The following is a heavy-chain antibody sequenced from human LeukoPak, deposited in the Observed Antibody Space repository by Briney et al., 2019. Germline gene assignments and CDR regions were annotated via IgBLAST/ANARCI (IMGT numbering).Heavy chain of an antibody. CDR3: ARDTQEQGNWFDP. CDR1: GFTVRSNY. V-gene: IGHV3-66*01. Sequence: GGSLRLSCAASGFTVRSNYMSWVRQAPGKGLEWVSVIYSGGSTYYADSVKGRFTISRDNSKNTLYLQMNSLRAEDTAVYYCARDTQEQGNWFDPWGQGTLVTVSS. J-gene: IGHJ5*02. CDR2: IYSGGST. D-gene: IGHD6-13*01.